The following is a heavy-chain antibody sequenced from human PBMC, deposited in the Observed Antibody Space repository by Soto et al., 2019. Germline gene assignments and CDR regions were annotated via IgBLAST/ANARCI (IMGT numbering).Heavy chain of an antibody. J-gene: IGHJ4*02. Sequence: EVQLLESGGGLVQPGGSLRLSCAASGFTFSSYAMSWVRQAPGKGLEWVSAISGSGGSTYYADSVKGRFTISRDNSKNKLYLPMNSLRAEDTAVYYCAKRSSSRWYVVAYWGQGTLVTVSS. CDR2: ISGSGGST. D-gene: IGHD6-13*01. CDR1: GFTFSSYA. V-gene: IGHV3-23*01. CDR3: AKRSSSRWYVVAY.